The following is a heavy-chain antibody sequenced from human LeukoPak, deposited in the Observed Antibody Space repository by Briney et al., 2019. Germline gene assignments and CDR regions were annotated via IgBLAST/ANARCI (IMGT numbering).Heavy chain of an antibody. V-gene: IGHV4-61*02. CDR3: ARDQPWINGFDI. D-gene: IGHD5-12*01. CDR1: GGSISSGSYY. Sequence: SETLSLTCTVSGGSISSGSYYWSWIRQPAGKGLEWIGRIYTSGSTNYNPSLESRVTISVDTSKNQFSLKLSSVTAADTALYYCARDQPWINGFDIWGQGTMVTVSS. J-gene: IGHJ3*02. CDR2: IYTSGST.